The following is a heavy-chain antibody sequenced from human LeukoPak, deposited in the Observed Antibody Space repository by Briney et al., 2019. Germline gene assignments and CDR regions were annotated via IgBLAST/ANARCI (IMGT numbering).Heavy chain of an antibody. CDR2: INTDGSST. CDR3: AKRDRPCSGDCSAPYYFDY. D-gene: IGHD2-21*02. V-gene: IGHV3-74*01. CDR1: GFTFTSYW. Sequence: GGSLRLSCAASGFTFTSYWMYWVRQAPGKGLVWVSRINTDGSSTSYADSVKGRFTISRDNAKNTLYLQVSSLRAEDTAMYYCAKRDRPCSGDCSAPYYFDYWGQGTLVTVSS. J-gene: IGHJ4*02.